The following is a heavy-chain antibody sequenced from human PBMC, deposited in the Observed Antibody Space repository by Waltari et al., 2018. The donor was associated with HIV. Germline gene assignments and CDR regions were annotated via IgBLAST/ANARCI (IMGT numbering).Heavy chain of an antibody. CDR1: GGTVSSSD. CDR3: ARVPDRSGYQRYAMDV. Sequence: QVQLVQSGAEVKKPGSSVTVSCKASGGTVSSSDISWVRQAPGQGLEWMGAIIPLFGEANYAQKFQGRLTITADESTSTAYMELSSLGSEDTAVYYCARVPDRSGYQRYAMDVWGQGTTVTVS. J-gene: IGHJ6*02. D-gene: IGHD3-22*01. CDR2: IIPLFGEA. V-gene: IGHV1-69*01.